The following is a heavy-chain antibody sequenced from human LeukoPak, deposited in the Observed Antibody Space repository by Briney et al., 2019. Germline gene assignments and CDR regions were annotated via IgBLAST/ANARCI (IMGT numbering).Heavy chain of an antibody. Sequence: PSETLSLTCTVSGGSISSGGYYWSWIRQHPGKGLEWIGYICYSGSTYYNPSLKSRVTISVDTSKNQFSLKLSSVTAADTAVYYCARGRQDYDFWSGYLYYFDYWGQGTLVTVSS. CDR1: GGSISSGGYY. CDR2: ICYSGST. V-gene: IGHV4-31*03. CDR3: ARGRQDYDFWSGYLYYFDY. J-gene: IGHJ4*02. D-gene: IGHD3-3*01.